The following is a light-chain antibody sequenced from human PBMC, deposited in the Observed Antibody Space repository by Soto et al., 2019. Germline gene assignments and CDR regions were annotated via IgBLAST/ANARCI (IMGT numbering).Light chain of an antibody. CDR1: SSNIGAGYD. Sequence: QSVLTQPPSVSGAPGQRVTISCTRSSSNIGAGYDVHWYQQRPGAAPKLLIPANVNRPSGVPDRFSGSKSGTSASLAITGLQADDEGDYYCQSYDSTLSARYVFGTGTKVTVL. CDR2: ANV. V-gene: IGLV1-40*01. CDR3: QSYDSTLSARYV. J-gene: IGLJ1*01.